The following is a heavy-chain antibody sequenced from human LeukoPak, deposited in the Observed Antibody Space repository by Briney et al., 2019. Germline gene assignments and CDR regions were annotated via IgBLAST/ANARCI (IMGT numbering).Heavy chain of an antibody. CDR2: ISGSGVST. CDR1: GFTFSNYA. J-gene: IGHJ4*02. CDR3: AKSPYWSSPCYFDY. D-gene: IGHD2-2*01. Sequence: GGSLRLSCEVSGFTFSNYAMSWVRQAPGKGLEWVSAISGSGVSTYYADSVKGRFTISRDNSRNTLYLHMNSLRPEDTAVYYCAKSPYWSSPCYFDYWGQGTLVTVSS. V-gene: IGHV3-23*01.